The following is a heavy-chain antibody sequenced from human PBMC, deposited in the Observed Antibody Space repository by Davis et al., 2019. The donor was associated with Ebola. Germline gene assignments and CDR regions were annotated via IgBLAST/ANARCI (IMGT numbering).Heavy chain of an antibody. CDR3: ARGAYFYDSSGYFSFDY. Sequence: GESLKISCAASGFTFSSYWMSWVRQAPGKGLEWVANIKEDGSEIYNVDSVKGRFSISRDNAKNSLYLRMNSLRAEDTAVYYCARGAYFYDSSGYFSFDYWGQGTLVTVSS. CDR2: IKEDGSEI. V-gene: IGHV3-7*01. CDR1: GFTFSSYW. D-gene: IGHD3-22*01. J-gene: IGHJ4*02.